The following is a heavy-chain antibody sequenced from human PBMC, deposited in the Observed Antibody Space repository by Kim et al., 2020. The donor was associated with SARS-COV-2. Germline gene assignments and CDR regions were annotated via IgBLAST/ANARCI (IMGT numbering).Heavy chain of an antibody. CDR1: GGSISSGGYS. J-gene: IGHJ4*02. Sequence: SETLSLTCAVSGGSISSGGYSWSWIRQPPGKGLEWIGYIYHSGSTYYNPSLKSRVTISVDRSKNQFSLKLSSVTAADTAVYYCARGNDFWSGYTFDYWGQGTLVTVSS. CDR2: IYHSGST. D-gene: IGHD3-3*01. V-gene: IGHV4-30-2*01. CDR3: ARGNDFWSGYTFDY.